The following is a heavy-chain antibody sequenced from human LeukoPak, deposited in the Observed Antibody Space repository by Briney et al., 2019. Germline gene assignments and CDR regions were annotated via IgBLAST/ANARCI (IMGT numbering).Heavy chain of an antibody. CDR2: IYYSGST. CDR1: GGSISSYY. Sequence: SETLSLTCTVSGGSISSYYWSWIRQPPGKGLEWIGYIYYSGSTNYNPSLKSRVTISVDTSKNQFSLKLSSVTAADTAVYYCARETPSGWYGHKHEYYFDYWGQGTLVTVSS. CDR3: ARETPSGWYGHKHEYYFDY. V-gene: IGHV4-59*12. J-gene: IGHJ4*02. D-gene: IGHD6-19*01.